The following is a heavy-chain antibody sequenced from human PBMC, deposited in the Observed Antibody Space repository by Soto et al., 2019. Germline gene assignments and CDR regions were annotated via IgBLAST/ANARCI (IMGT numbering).Heavy chain of an antibody. Sequence: QVQLVQSGADVKKPGSSVKVSCKTFGGTFSTYTINWVRQAPGQGLVWMGSIIPFLNISNYARSFLGRLTIAADESTSTAVVTLENLSPEDSGKDFCATVGDQIDRWGQGTLVTVSS. V-gene: IGHV1-69*09. J-gene: IGHJ5*02. CDR3: ATVGDQIDR. CDR1: GGTFSTYT. D-gene: IGHD3-16*01. CDR2: IIPFLNIS.